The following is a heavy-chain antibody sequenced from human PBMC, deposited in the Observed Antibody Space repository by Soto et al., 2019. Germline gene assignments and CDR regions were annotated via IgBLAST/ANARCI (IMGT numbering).Heavy chain of an antibody. CDR1: GHSRFTTNW. J-gene: IGHJ3*02. Sequence: SLTGAVSGHSRFTTNWWSRVRHPPGEGLEWIGEIYHGGNTNYNPSLKSRVAMSLDRSRDHFSLDLSSVTAADTAVYYCARAQGGNIAVSGSMGSAFDIWGQGTMVT. CDR3: ARAQGGNIAVSGSMGSAFDI. V-gene: IGHV4-4*02. CDR2: IYHGGNT. D-gene: IGHD6-19*01.